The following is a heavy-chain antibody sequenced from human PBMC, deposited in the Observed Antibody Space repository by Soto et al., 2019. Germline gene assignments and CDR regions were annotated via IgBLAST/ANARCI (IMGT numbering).Heavy chain of an antibody. Sequence: PGESLKISCKGSGYSFTSYWISWVRQMPGKGLEWMGRIDPSDSYTNYSPSFQGHVTISADKSISTAYLQWSSLKASDTAMYYCARGCGGDCYYYYYGMDVWGQGILVTAP. J-gene: IGHJ6*02. V-gene: IGHV5-10-1*01. CDR2: IDPSDSYT. CDR3: ARGCGGDCYYYYYGMDV. D-gene: IGHD2-21*02. CDR1: GYSFTSYW.